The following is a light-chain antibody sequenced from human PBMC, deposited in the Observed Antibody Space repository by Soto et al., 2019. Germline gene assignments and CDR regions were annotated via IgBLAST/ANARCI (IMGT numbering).Light chain of an antibody. CDR2: YAS. J-gene: IGKJ1*01. V-gene: IGKV3-15*01. CDR1: QSIKNL. Sequence: TQSPATLSVSAGEGATLSCRASQSIKNLLAWYQQRPGQSPRLLLYYASTRATGVPARFSGSGSGTDFTLAISRLQPEDSATYYCLQDIHYPWTFGQGTKVDIK. CDR3: LQDIHYPWT.